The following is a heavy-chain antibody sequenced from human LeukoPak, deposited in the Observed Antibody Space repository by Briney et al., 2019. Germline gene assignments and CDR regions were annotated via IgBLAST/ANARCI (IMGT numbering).Heavy chain of an antibody. V-gene: IGHV4-59*01. CDR2: SYYSGGT. CDR3: ARGSGWYYY. CDR1: GGSISSYY. J-gene: IGHJ4*02. Sequence: SETLSLTCTVSGGSISSYYWSWIRQPPGKGLEWIGYSYYSGGTNYNPSLKSRVTISVDTTKNQVSLKLSSVTAADTAVYYCARGSGWYYYWGQGTLVTVSS. D-gene: IGHD6-19*01.